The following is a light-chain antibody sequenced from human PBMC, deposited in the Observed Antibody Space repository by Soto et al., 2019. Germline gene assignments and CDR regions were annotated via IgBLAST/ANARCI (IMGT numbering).Light chain of an antibody. V-gene: IGKV3D-15*01. CDR2: YAS. CDR3: QQDKNWPPIT. CDR1: QSVRTN. Sequence: EGLMTRFPDTVSVKAGETVTLSCGASQSVRTNLAWYQQRPGQAPRLLIHYASTRASDIPARFSGSGSETDFTLTISRLEPEDFAVYYCQQDKNWPPITFGQVTRLEIK. J-gene: IGKJ5*01.